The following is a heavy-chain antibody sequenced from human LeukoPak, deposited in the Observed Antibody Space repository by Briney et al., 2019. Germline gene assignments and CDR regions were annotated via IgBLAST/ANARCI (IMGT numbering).Heavy chain of an antibody. CDR3: GADLTMVRGVPRWFDP. J-gene: IGHJ5*02. V-gene: IGHV1-58*02. Sequence: SVKVSCKASGFTFTSSAMQWVRQARGQRLEWIGWIVVGSGNTNYAQKFQERVTITRDMSTSTTYMELSSLRSEDTAVYYCGADLTMVRGVPRWFDPWGQGILVTVSS. D-gene: IGHD3-10*01. CDR2: IVVGSGNT. CDR1: GFTFTSSA.